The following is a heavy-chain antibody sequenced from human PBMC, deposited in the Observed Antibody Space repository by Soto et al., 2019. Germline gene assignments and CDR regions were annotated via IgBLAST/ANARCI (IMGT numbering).Heavy chain of an antibody. V-gene: IGHV1-3*01. J-gene: IGHJ6*02. CDR2: INAGNGNT. Sequence: GASVKVSCKASGYTFTSYAMHWVRQAPGQRLEWMGWINAGNGNTKYSQKFQGRVTITRDTSASTAYMELSSLRSEDTAVYYCARMRQIGITIFGVVAIGMDVWGQGTTVTVSS. D-gene: IGHD3-3*01. CDR1: GYTFTSYA. CDR3: ARMRQIGITIFGVVAIGMDV.